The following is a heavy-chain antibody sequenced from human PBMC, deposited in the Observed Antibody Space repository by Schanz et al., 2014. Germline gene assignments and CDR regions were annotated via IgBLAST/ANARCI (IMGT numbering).Heavy chain of an antibody. J-gene: IGHJ3*01. Sequence: QVQVIQSGPEVKKPGASVKVSCKASGYTFTNHYLHWLRQAPGQGLEWMGLINPIDGSTTYVWGFHGRLTMTRDTSTTTVYMDLSTLRSEDTAVYYCARGSCTASGCYDAFDLWGQGTLVTVSS. CDR1: GYTFTNHY. D-gene: IGHD2-2*01. CDR2: INPIDGST. V-gene: IGHV1-46*01. CDR3: ARGSCTASGCYDAFDL.